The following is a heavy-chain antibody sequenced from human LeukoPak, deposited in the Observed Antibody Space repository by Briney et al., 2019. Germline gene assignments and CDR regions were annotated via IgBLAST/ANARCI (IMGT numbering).Heavy chain of an antibody. CDR2: INPKRGGT. D-gene: IGHD6-19*01. V-gene: IGHV1-2*02. CDR3: ATAIPGGLAGDY. J-gene: IGHJ4*02. Sequence: ASVKVSCKASGYTFTGYYMHWVRQAPGQGLEWMGWINPKRGGTNYAQKFQGRVTMTRDTSISTAYMELNTLRSEDTAVYYCATAIPGGLAGDYWGQGTLITVSS. CDR1: GYTFTGYY.